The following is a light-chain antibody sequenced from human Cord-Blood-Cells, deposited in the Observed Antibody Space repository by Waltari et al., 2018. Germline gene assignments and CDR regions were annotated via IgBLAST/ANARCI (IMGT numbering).Light chain of an antibody. Sequence: EIVLTQSPGTLSLSTGERATLSGRASQSVSSSYLAWYQQKPGQAPRLLIYGASSRATGIPDRFSCSGSGTDFTLTNSRLEPEDFAVYYCQQYGSSPATFGQGTKVEIK. J-gene: IGKJ1*01. CDR2: GAS. V-gene: IGKV3-20*01. CDR3: QQYGSSPAT. CDR1: QSVSSSY.